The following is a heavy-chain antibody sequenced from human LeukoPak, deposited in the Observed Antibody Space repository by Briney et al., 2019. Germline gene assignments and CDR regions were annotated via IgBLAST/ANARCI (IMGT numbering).Heavy chain of an antibody. CDR1: GFIFSDHW. CDR3: ASLGPDY. J-gene: IGHJ4*02. CDR2: IKKDGSEK. V-gene: IGHV3-7*03. D-gene: IGHD3-10*01. Sequence: GGSLRPSCAASGFIFSDHWMSWVRQAPGKGLEWVANIKKDGSEKYYVDSVKGRFTMSRDNAKNSLYLQMNSLRAEDTAVYYCASLGPDYWGQGTLVTVSS.